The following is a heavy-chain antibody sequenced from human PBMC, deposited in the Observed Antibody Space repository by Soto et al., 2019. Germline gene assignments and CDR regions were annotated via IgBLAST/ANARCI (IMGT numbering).Heavy chain of an antibody. CDR3: ARLDYSSSRN. Sequence: GSLRLSCAASGFTFSSYAMTWVRQGPGKGLEWVSGISDSGGGTYYADSVKGRFTISRDNSKNMLYLQMSSLRAEDTALYYCARLDYSSSRNWGQRTLVTVSS. CDR2: ISDSGGGT. CDR1: GFTFSSYA. V-gene: IGHV3-23*01. D-gene: IGHD6-13*01. J-gene: IGHJ4*02.